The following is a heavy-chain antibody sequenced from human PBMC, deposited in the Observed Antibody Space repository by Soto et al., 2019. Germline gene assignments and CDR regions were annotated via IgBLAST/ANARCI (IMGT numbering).Heavy chain of an antibody. CDR2: ISAYNGNT. CDR3: AREDIVVVVAATVYYFDY. V-gene: IGHV1-18*01. D-gene: IGHD2-15*01. J-gene: IGHJ4*02. Sequence: ASVKVSCKASGYTFTSYGISWVRQAPGQGLEWMGWISAYNGNTNYAQKLQGRVTMTTDTSTSTAYMELRSLRSDDTAVYYCAREDIVVVVAATVYYFDYWGQGTLVTVSS. CDR1: GYTFTSYG.